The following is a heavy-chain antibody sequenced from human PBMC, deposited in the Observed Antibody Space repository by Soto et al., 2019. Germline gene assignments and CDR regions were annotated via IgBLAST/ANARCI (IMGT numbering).Heavy chain of an antibody. D-gene: IGHD2-2*01. J-gene: IGHJ6*02. CDR1: GFIFKTFG. CDR3: VRERPPPSTSWDSGGLGV. V-gene: IGHV3-33*01. Sequence: QVQLVESGGGVVQPGGSLRLSCASSGFIFKTFGMHWVRQAPGKGLEWAAVIWDDGDRKHYADSVKGRFTISRDNSNNTLYLQMTDMRVEDTAVYYCVRERPPPSTSWDSGGLGVWGQGTTVIVSS. CDR2: IWDDGDRK.